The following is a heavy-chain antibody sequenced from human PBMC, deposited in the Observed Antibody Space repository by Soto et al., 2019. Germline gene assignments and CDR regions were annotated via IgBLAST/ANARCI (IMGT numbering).Heavy chain of an antibody. Sequence: QVQLVQSGAEVKKPGASGKISCKSSGYTFTSYYMHWVRQAPGQGLEWMGMINPSGGSTNYAQRFQGRVTMTRDTSTSTVYTDLSDLRSEDTAVYYCARGFCTTTTCLVGDFWGQGTLVTVSS. D-gene: IGHD2-2*01. CDR1: GYTFTSYY. CDR3: ARGFCTTTTCLVGDF. CDR2: INPSGGST. J-gene: IGHJ4*02. V-gene: IGHV1-46*01.